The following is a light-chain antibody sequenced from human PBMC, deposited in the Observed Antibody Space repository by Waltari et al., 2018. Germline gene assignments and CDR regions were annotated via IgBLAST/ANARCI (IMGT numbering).Light chain of an antibody. J-gene: IGLJ2*01. V-gene: IGLV2-14*03. CDR3: NSYTTSGTVV. Sequence: QSALTQPASVSGSPGQSITISCTGTSCDVGTYKFVSWYHQHPGKVPNLIIYDATDRPSGVSSRFSGSKSGNTASLTISGLQAEDEGDYYCNSYTTSGTVVFGGGTKLTVL. CDR1: SCDVGTYKF. CDR2: DAT.